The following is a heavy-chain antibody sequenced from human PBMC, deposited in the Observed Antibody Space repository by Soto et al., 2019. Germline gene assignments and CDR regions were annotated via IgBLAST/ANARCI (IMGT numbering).Heavy chain of an antibody. CDR2: IIPIFGTA. J-gene: IGHJ6*02. V-gene: IGHV1-69*06. CDR1: GGTFSSYA. Sequence: SVKVSCKASGGTFSSYAISWVRQAPGQWLEWMGGIIPIFGTANYAQQFQGRVTITADKSTSTAYMELSSLRSEDTAVYYCAREPYDFWSGYYSWYGMDVWGQGTTVTVSS. D-gene: IGHD3-3*01. CDR3: AREPYDFWSGYYSWYGMDV.